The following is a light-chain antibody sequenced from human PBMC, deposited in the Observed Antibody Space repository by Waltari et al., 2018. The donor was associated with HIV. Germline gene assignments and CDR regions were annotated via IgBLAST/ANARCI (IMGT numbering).Light chain of an antibody. J-gene: IGKJ4*01. CDR1: QTLLYSSNNKNY. Sequence: DILMTQSPVSLAVSLGARATINCKSRQTLLYSSNNKNYLAWYQHKPGQSPKLLIYWASTRQSGVPDRFSGSGSGTNFTLTINKLQSEDVATYYCQQYYRTPLTFGGGTKVGLK. CDR2: WAS. CDR3: QQYYRTPLT. V-gene: IGKV4-1*01.